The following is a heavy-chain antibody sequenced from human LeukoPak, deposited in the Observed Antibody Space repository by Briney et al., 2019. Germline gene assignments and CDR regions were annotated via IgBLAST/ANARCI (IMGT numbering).Heavy chain of an antibody. CDR2: TYYRSKWYN. V-gene: IGHV6-1*01. Sequence: SQTLSLTCAISGDSVSSNSAAWNWIRLSPSRGLEWLGRTYYRSKWYNDDAVSVKSRITINPDTSKNQFSLQLNSVTPEDTAVYYCARATETGVDAFDIWGQGTMVTVSS. CDR1: GDSVSSNSAA. CDR3: ARATETGVDAFDI. J-gene: IGHJ3*02. D-gene: IGHD3-10*01.